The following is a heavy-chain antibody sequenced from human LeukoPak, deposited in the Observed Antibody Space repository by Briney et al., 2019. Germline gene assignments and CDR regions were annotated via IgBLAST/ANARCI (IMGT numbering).Heavy chain of an antibody. CDR3: ARIDYGGHSAWQYFDY. Sequence: PGGSLRLSCAASGFTVSSNYMSWIRQAPGKGLEWVSYISSRGSYTNYSDSVKGRFTISRDNAKNSLYLQMNSLRAEDTAVYYCARIDYGGHSAWQYFDYWGQGTLVTVSS. V-gene: IGHV3-11*06. CDR1: GFTVSSNY. J-gene: IGHJ4*02. CDR2: ISSRGSYT. D-gene: IGHD4-23*01.